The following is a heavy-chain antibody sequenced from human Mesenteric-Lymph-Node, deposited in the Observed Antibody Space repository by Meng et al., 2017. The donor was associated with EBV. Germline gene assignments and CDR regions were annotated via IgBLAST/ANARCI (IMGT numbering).Heavy chain of an antibody. CDR3: ARTGRCSGDSCYYNWFDP. Sequence: QVPPQGSGPGLVKPSETLSLTCTVSGDSVNDVNYYWSWIRQPPGKGLEWIAYIYYSGSTNFNPSLKSRAAISVDTSKNQFSLRLSSVTAADTAVYYCARTGRCSGDSCYYNWFDPWGQGTLVTVSS. J-gene: IGHJ5*02. CDR1: GDSVNDVNYY. D-gene: IGHD2-15*01. CDR2: IYYSGST. V-gene: IGHV4-61*01.